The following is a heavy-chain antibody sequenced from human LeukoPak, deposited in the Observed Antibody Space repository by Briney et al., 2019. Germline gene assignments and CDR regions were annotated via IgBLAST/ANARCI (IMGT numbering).Heavy chain of an antibody. CDR1: GFKFADAP. D-gene: IGHD5-24*01. J-gene: IGHJ3*02. CDR3: AKDVSFRRGHNFDASDI. V-gene: IGHV3-43*01. Sequence: GGSLRLSCTASGFKFADAPMHWVRHPPGKGLEWIALITWDATDSYYADSVKGRFTISRDDSRNTLYLQMNSLRSEDTALYYCAKDVSFRRGHNFDASDIWGLGTMVTVSS. CDR2: ITWDATDS.